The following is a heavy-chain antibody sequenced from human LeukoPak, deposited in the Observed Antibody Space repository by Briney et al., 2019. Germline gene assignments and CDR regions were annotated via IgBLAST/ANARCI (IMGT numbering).Heavy chain of an antibody. CDR1: GGSFSGYY. V-gene: IGHV4-34*01. J-gene: IGHJ5*02. Sequence: SETLSLTCAVYGGSFSGYYWSWIRQPPGKGLEWIGEINHSGSTNYNPFLKSRVTISVDTSKNRFSLKLSSVTAADTAVYYCARDLGDCSSTSCNPLGWFDPWGQGTLVTVSS. CDR2: INHSGST. CDR3: ARDLGDCSSTSCNPLGWFDP. D-gene: IGHD2-2*01.